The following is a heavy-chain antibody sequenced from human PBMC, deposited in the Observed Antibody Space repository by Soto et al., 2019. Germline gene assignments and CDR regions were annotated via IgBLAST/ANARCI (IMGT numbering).Heavy chain of an antibody. V-gene: IGHV1-8*01. J-gene: IGHJ5*02. CDR3: ARERSSSKRFDP. Sequence: QVQLVQSGAEVKKPGASVKVSCKASGYTFTSYDINWVRQATGQGLEWMGWMNPNSGNTGYAQKFQGRVTMTTNTSISTAYMELSSLRSEDTAGYYCARERSSSKRFDPWGQGTLVTVSS. D-gene: IGHD3-16*02. CDR1: GYTFTSYD. CDR2: MNPNSGNT.